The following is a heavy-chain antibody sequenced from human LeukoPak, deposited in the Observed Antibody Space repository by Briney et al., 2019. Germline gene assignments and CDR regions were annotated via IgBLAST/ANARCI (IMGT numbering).Heavy chain of an antibody. V-gene: IGHV4-34*01. J-gene: IGHJ6*03. CDR3: ARLLTAHYYYYYYMDV. CDR1: GGSFSGYY. CDR2: INHSGST. Sequence: SETLSLTCAVYGGSFSGYYWSWIRQPPGKGLEWIGEINHSGSTNYNPSLKSRVTISVDTSKNQFSLKLSSVTAADTAVYYCARLLTAHYYYYYYMDVWGKGTTVTVSS. D-gene: IGHD2-21*02.